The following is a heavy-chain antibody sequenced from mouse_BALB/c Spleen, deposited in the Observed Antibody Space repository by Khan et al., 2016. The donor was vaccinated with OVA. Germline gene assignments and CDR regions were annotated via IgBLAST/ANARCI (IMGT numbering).Heavy chain of an antibody. CDR1: GYTFTSYW. Sequence: VQLQESGTELARPGASVKLSCKASGYTFTSYWMQWVKQRPGQGLEWIGAIYPGDGNTRYTQKFKGKATLTADKSSSPAYMQLSSLASEDSAVYFCVRGGITTGYFDYWGQGTTLTVAS. J-gene: IGHJ2*01. V-gene: IGHV1-87*01. D-gene: IGHD1-1*01. CDR3: VRGGITTGYFDY. CDR2: IYPGDGNT.